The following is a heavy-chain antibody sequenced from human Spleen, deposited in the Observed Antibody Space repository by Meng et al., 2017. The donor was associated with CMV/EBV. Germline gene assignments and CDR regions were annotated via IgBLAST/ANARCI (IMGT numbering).Heavy chain of an antibody. CDR3: AKDRAYSYGPSGY. Sequence: KASGDTFNSYTISWVRQAPGQGLEWMGGIIPIFKTPDYAQKFQGRVTISTDESTGTAYMELRSLRSEDTAVYYCAKDRAYSYGPSGYWGQGTLVTVSS. D-gene: IGHD5-18*01. CDR2: IIPIFKTP. CDR1: GDTFNSYT. J-gene: IGHJ4*02. V-gene: IGHV1-69*05.